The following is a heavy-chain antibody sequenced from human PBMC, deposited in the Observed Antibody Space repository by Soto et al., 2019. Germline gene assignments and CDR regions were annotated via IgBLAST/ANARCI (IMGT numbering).Heavy chain of an antibody. J-gene: IGHJ3*02. D-gene: IGHD3-22*01. CDR3: ARESYYYDSSTFDI. CDR2: ISRSSRTI. Sequence: PGGSLRLSCAASGFTFSSYIMNWVHQAPGKGLEWVSYISRSSRTIYYADSVKGRFTISRDNAKNSLYLQMNSLRDEDTSVYYCARESYYYDSSTFDIWGQGTMVTVSS. CDR1: GFTFSSYI. V-gene: IGHV3-48*02.